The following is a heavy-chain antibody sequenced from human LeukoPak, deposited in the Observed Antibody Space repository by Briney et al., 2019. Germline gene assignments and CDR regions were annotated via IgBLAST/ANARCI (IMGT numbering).Heavy chain of an antibody. CDR3: VRVVTTSSGWYHFDN. D-gene: IGHD6-13*01. Sequence: PGGPLRLSYAASGFAITDPHMDWVRQAPGKGMERVGRSQTTKPNSCTTEYAASVKGRFTISRDESKNSLYLQLNRLKTEDTAVYYCVRVVTTSSGWYHFDNWGQGTLVTVSS. V-gene: IGHV3-72*01. CDR1: GFAITDPH. J-gene: IGHJ4*02. CDR2: SQTTKPNSCTT.